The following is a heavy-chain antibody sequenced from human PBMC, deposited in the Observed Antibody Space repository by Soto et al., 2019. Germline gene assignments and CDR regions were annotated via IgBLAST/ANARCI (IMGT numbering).Heavy chain of an antibody. V-gene: IGHV3-23*01. CDR1: GFAFNDFA. CDR3: VKGASHAPFEK. J-gene: IGHJ4*02. Sequence: EVHLLESGGDLVLPGGSLRLSCAASGFAFNDFAMSWVRQAPGKGPEWLSTISGSGDKTFHSGSVKGRFDISRDNSNNKMFLQMNSLRAEDTAIYYCVKGASHAPFEKWGRGTLVTVSS. CDR2: ISGSGDKT.